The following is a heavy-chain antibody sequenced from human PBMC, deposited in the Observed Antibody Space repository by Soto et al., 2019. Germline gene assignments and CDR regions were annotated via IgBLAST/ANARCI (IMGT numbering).Heavy chain of an antibody. J-gene: IGHJ4*02. CDR1: GGSISSGGYY. Sequence: QVPLQGSGPGLVKPSQTLSLTCTVSGGSISSGGYYWSWIRQHPGKGLEWIGYIYHSGNTYYNPSLESRVTISVDTSKNQFSLKLSSLTAADTAVYYWARGIYCTGGTCGYFFDYWGQGTLVTVSS. CDR3: ARGIYCTGGTCGYFFDY. V-gene: IGHV4-31*03. D-gene: IGHD2-15*01. CDR2: IYHSGNT.